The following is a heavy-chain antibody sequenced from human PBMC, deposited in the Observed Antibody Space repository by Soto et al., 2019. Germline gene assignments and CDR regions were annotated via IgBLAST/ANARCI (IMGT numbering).Heavy chain of an antibody. CDR1: GGSIGSYY. CDR2: IYYSGST. CDR3: ARTLYSYGPRIDY. D-gene: IGHD5-18*01. Sequence: SETLSLTCTVSGGSIGSYYWSWIRQPPGKGLEWIGYIYYSGSTNYNPSLKSRVTISVDTSKNQFSLKLSSVTAADTAVYYCARTLYSYGPRIDYWGQGTLVTVSS. J-gene: IGHJ4*02. V-gene: IGHV4-59*01.